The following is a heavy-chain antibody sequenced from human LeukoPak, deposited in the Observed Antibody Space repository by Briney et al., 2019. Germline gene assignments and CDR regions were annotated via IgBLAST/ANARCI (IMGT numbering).Heavy chain of an antibody. CDR2: IYYSGTT. CDR1: GGSISSGGYY. CDR3: AKSTYYYDTFVNAFDM. J-gene: IGHJ3*02. Sequence: SETLSLTCTVSGGSISSGGYYWSWIRQPPGKGLEWIGSIYYSGTTYYNQSLKSRVTISVDTSNNQFSLRLSSVTAADTAVYYCAKSTYYYDTFVNAFDMWGQGTMVTVSS. D-gene: IGHD3-22*01. V-gene: IGHV4-39*07.